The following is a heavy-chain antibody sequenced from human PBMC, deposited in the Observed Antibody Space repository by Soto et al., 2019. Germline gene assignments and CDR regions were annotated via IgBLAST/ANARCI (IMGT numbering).Heavy chain of an antibody. CDR1: GFSFSNYA. CDR3: ARADSGGDYHY. D-gene: IGHD2-21*02. Sequence: EVQLVESGGGLVQPGGSLRLSCAASGFSFSNYAMHWVRQAPGEGLEYVSAITSNGGSTYYANSVKGRFTISRDNSKNTLSLQMGSLRAEDMAVYYCARADSGGDYHYWGQGTLVTVSS. V-gene: IGHV3-64*01. J-gene: IGHJ4*02. CDR2: ITSNGGST.